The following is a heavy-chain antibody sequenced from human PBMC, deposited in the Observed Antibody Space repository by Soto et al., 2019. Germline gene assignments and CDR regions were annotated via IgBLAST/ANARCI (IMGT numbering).Heavy chain of an antibody. CDR1: GYSFTSYW. V-gene: IGHV5-10-1*01. J-gene: IGHJ4*02. CDR3: ASALVDLGVFDY. CDR2: IDPSDSYT. D-gene: IGHD3-10*01. Sequence: GESLKISCKGSGYSFTSYWMSWVRQMPGKGLEWMGRIDPSDSYTNYSPSFQGHVTISADKSISTAYLQWSSLKASDTAMYYCASALVDLGVFDYWGQGTLVTVS.